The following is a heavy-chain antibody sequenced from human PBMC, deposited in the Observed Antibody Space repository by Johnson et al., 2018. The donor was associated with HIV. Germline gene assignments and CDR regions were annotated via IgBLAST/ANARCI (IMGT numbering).Heavy chain of an antibody. CDR2: IRYDGSST. Sequence: QVQLVESGGGVVPPGGSLRLSCAASGITFSTYAMSWVRQAPGKGLEWVAFIRYDGSSTYYGDSVKGRFTISRDNSKNTLYLQMNSLRAEDTAVYYCATRYRGNYSALDIWGQGTMVTVSS. CDR3: ATRYRGNYSALDI. D-gene: IGHD1-26*01. V-gene: IGHV3-30*02. CDR1: GITFSTYA. J-gene: IGHJ3*02.